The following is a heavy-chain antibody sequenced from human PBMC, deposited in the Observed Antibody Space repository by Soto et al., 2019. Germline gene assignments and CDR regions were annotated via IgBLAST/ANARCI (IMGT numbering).Heavy chain of an antibody. D-gene: IGHD3-3*01. CDR2: MNPNSGNT. J-gene: IGHJ3*02. Sequence: QVQLVQSGAEVKKPGASVKVSCKASGYTFTSYDINWVRQATGQGLEWMGWMNPNSGNTGYAQKFQGSVTMTMNTSVSTAFMELSSLRSEDTAVYYCARPARNYDCRSGYAFDIWGQGTMVTVSS. V-gene: IGHV1-8*01. CDR1: GYTFTSYD. CDR3: ARPARNYDCRSGYAFDI.